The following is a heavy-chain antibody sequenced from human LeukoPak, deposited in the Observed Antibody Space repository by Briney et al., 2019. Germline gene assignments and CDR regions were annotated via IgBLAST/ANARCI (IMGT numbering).Heavy chain of an antibody. J-gene: IGHJ4*02. D-gene: IGHD5-12*01. Sequence: PGGSLGLSCAASGFTFSSYAMHWVRQAPGKGLEWVAVISYDGSNKYYADSVKGRFTISRDNSKNTLYLQMNSLRAEDTAVYYCARSDGYPTFDYWGQGTLVTVSS. CDR2: ISYDGSNK. V-gene: IGHV3-30-3*01. CDR3: ARSDGYPTFDY. CDR1: GFTFSSYA.